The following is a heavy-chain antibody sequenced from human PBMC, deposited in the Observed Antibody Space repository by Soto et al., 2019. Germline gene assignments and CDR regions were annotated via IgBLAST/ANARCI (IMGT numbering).Heavy chain of an antibody. J-gene: IGHJ4*02. D-gene: IGHD4-4*01. Sequence: ASVKVSCKASGYIFNTYVLHWVRQAPGRRLEWVGWINAGNGNTKYSQKFQGRVTITRDTSATTVYMVLSNLRSEDTAMYYCARVPEPTVLTPYFDYWGQGLLVTVSS. CDR3: ARVPEPTVLTPYFDY. CDR1: GYIFNTYV. V-gene: IGHV1-3*01. CDR2: INAGNGNT.